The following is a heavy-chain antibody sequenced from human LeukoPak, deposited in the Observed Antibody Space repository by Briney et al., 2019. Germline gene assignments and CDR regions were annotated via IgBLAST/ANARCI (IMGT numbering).Heavy chain of an antibody. CDR1: GYSISSGYY. D-gene: IGHD2-2*01. V-gene: IGHV4-61*01. Sequence: SETLSLTCTVSGYSISSGYYWSWIRQPPGKGLEWIGYIYYSGSTNYNPSLKSRVTISVDTSKNQFTLKLSSVTAADTAVYYCARAGYCSSTSCLNYYYYYMDVWGKGTTVTVSS. CDR3: ARAGYCSSTSCLNYYYYYMDV. J-gene: IGHJ6*03. CDR2: IYYSGST.